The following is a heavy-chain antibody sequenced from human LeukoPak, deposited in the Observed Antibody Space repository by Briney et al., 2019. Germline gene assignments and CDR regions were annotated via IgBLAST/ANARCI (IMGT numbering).Heavy chain of an antibody. J-gene: IGHJ4*02. CDR2: IKQDGSEK. CDR1: GFTFSSYR. D-gene: IGHD5-18*01. CDR3: ARDTGGGYSCYDC. Sequence: GGSPRLSCAASGFTFSSYRMTWIRQAPGKGLEWVANIKQDGSEKYYVDSVKGRFTISRDNAKNSLYLQMNSLRAEDTAVYYCARDTGGGYSCYDCWGQGTLVTVSS. V-gene: IGHV3-7*01.